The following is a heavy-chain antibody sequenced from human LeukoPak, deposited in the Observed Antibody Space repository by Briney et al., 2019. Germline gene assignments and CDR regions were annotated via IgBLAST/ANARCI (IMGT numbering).Heavy chain of an antibody. J-gene: IGHJ4*02. CDR1: GFTFGSYA. D-gene: IGHD3-10*02. CDR3: AKDLESTMYYFNS. CDR2: ISYSGGST. V-gene: IGHV3-23*01. Sequence: GGSLRLSCTASGFTFGSYAMSWVRQAPGKGLDWVSSISYSGGSTYYADSVKGRFTISRDNSKNTLYLQMNGLRAEDTAVYYCAKDLESTMYYFNSWGQGTLVTVSS.